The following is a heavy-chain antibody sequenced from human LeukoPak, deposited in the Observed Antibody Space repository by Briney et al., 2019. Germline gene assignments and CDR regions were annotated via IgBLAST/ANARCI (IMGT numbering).Heavy chain of an antibody. CDR3: ARDYGDFQNWFDP. CDR1: GYTFTSYD. J-gene: IGHJ5*02. Sequence: ASVKVSCKASGYTFTSYDINWVRQATGQGLEWMGWMNPNSGNTGYAQKFRGRVTMTRNTSISTAYMELSSLRSEDTAVYYWARDYGDFQNWFDPWGQGTLVTVSS. D-gene: IGHD4-17*01. CDR2: MNPNSGNT. V-gene: IGHV1-8*01.